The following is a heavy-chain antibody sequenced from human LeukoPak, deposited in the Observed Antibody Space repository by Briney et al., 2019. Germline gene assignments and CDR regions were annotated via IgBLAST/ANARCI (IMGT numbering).Heavy chain of an antibody. D-gene: IGHD3-3*01. V-gene: IGHV3-11*01. CDR1: GFTFSDYY. CDR3: ANTYFWSSYYTPSLDY. CDR2: ISSSGSTI. J-gene: IGHJ4*02. Sequence: GGSLRLSCAASGFTFSDYYMSWIRQAPGKGLEWVSYISSSGSTIYYADSVKGRFTISRDNAKNSLYLQMNSLRAEDTAVYYCANTYFWSSYYTPSLDYWGQGTLVTVSS.